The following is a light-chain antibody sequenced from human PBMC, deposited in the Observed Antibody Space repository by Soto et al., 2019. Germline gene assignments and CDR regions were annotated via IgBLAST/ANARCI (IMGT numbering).Light chain of an antibody. Sequence: DIQMTQSPSTLSASVGDRVTITCRASQSISSWLAWYQQKPGKAPKLLIYDASSLESGVPSRFSGSGSGTEFTLTISSLQPDDFANYYCQHYKMYSPWTFGQGTKVDIK. CDR2: DAS. V-gene: IGKV1-5*01. J-gene: IGKJ1*01. CDR3: QHYKMYSPWT. CDR1: QSISSW.